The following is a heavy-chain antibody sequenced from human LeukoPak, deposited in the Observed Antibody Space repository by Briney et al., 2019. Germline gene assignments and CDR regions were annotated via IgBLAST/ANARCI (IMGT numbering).Heavy chain of an antibody. CDR2: MNPNSGGT. Sequence: ASVKVSCKASGYTFTSYDINWVRQATGQGLEWMGWMNPNSGGTNYAQKFQGRVTMTRDTPISTAYMELSRLRSDDTAVYYCARVRAYYDILTGYSFNYFDYWGQGTLVTVSS. CDR1: GYTFTSYD. V-gene: IGHV1-2*02. CDR3: ARVRAYYDILTGYSFNYFDY. D-gene: IGHD3-9*01. J-gene: IGHJ4*02.